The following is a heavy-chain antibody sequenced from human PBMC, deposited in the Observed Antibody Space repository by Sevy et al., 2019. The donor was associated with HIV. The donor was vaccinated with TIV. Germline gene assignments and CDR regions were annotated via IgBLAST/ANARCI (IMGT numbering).Heavy chain of an antibody. J-gene: IGHJ5*02. Sequence: ASVKVSCKASGYTVTSYGISWVQQAPGQGLEWMGWISAYNGNTNYAQKLQGRVTMTTDTSTSTAYMELRSLRSDDTAVYYCARDAEGSGSYYWFDPWGQGTLVTVSS. CDR3: ARDAEGSGSYYWFDP. CDR2: ISAYNGNT. CDR1: GYTVTSYG. V-gene: IGHV1-18*01. D-gene: IGHD3-10*01.